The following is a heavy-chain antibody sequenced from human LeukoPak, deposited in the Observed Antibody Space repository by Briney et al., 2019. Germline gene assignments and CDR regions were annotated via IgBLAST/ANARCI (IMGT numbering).Heavy chain of an antibody. Sequence: PSETLSLSCTVSGGSISSSSYYWGWIRQPPVKGLEWIGSIYYSGSTYYNPSLKSRVTISVDTSKNQFSLKLSSVTAADTAVYYCAREIDRWLQMPSFDYWGQGTLVTVSS. CDR1: GGSISSSSYY. D-gene: IGHD5-24*01. CDR2: IYYSGST. J-gene: IGHJ4*02. V-gene: IGHV4-39*07. CDR3: AREIDRWLQMPSFDY.